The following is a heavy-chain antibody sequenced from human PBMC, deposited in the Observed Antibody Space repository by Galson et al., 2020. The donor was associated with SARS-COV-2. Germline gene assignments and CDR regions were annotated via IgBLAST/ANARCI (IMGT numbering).Heavy chain of an antibody. Sequence: GESLKISCAASGFSFSIYSMNWIRQAPGKGLEWLSYVSVGSTRIYYADSVKGRFTISRDDAKNSLYLQMNSLRADDTAVYYCVRDRCESSCSRGIGWFDPWGQGTLVTVSS. CDR1: GFSFSIYS. D-gene: IGHD2-15*01. J-gene: IGHJ5*02. V-gene: IGHV3-48*04. CDR2: VSVGSTRI. CDR3: VRDRCESSCSRGIGWFDP.